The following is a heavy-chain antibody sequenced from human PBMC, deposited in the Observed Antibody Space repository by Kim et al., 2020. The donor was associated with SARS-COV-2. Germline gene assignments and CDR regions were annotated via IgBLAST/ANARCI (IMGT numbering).Heavy chain of an antibody. CDR3: ARDSPPGVRYFDWLLGGHYYYGMDV. Sequence: SVKVSCKASGGTFSSYAISWVRQAPGQGLEWMGGIIPIFGTANYAQKFQGRVTITADESTSTAYMGLSSLRSEDTALYYCARDSPPGVRYFDWLLGGHYYYGMDVWGQGTTVTVSS. D-gene: IGHD3-9*01. CDR2: IIPIFGTA. J-gene: IGHJ6*02. CDR1: GGTFSSYA. V-gene: IGHV1-69*13.